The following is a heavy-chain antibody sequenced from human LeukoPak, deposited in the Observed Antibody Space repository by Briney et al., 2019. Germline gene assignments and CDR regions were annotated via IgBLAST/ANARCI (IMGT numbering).Heavy chain of an antibody. D-gene: IGHD5-12*01. CDR3: ARSPAVVATDYFDY. CDR1: GYTFTSYG. Sequence: GASVKVSCKASGYTFTSYGISWVRQAPGQGLEWMGRISAYNGNTNYAQKLQGRVTMTTDTSTSTAYMELRSLRSDDTAVYYCARSPAVVATDYFDYWGQGTLVTVSS. J-gene: IGHJ4*02. V-gene: IGHV1-18*01. CDR2: ISAYNGNT.